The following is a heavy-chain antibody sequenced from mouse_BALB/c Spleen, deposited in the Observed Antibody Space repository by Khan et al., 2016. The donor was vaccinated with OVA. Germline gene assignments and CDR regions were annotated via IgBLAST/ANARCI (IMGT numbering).Heavy chain of an antibody. D-gene: IGHD6-2*01. J-gene: IGHJ1*01. CDR3: ARISYNWYTEV. Sequence: QIQLVQSGPELKKPGETVKISCKASGYTFTNYGMNWVKQAPGKGLKWMGWINTYTGEPTYADDFKGRFVFSLETSASTAYLQISNLKNEDMTTYLCARISYNWYTEVWGAGTTVTVSS. CDR2: INTYTGEP. V-gene: IGHV9-1*02. CDR1: GYTFTNYG.